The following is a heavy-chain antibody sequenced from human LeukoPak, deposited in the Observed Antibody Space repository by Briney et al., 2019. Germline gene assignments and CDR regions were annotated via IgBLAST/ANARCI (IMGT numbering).Heavy chain of an antibody. CDR2: IYYSGST. J-gene: IGHJ5*02. Sequence: PSETLSLTCTVSGGSISSSSYYWGWIRQPPGKGLEWIGSIYYSGSTYYNPSLKSRVTISVDTSKNQFSLKLSSVTAADTAVYFCARLPPTETRGLFDPWGQGTLVTVSS. D-gene: IGHD4-17*01. CDR3: ARLPPTETRGLFDP. V-gene: IGHV4-39*01. CDR1: GGSISSSSYY.